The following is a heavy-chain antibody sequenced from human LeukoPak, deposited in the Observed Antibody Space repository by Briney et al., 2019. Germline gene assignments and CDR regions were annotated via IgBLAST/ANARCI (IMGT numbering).Heavy chain of an antibody. J-gene: IGHJ4*02. CDR2: INSDGSWT. Sequence: SGGSLRLSCAASGNYWMHWVRQVPGKGLVWVSHINSDGSWTNYADSVKGRFTISKDNAKNSLYLQMSSLRAEDTAVYYCARERVGDLDYWGQGTLVTVSS. D-gene: IGHD1-26*01. V-gene: IGHV3-74*01. CDR3: ARERVGDLDY. CDR1: GNYW.